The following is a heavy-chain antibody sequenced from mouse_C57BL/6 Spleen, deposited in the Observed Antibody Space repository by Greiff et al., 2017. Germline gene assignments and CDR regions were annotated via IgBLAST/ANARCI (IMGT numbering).Heavy chain of an antibody. J-gene: IGHJ1*03. CDR2: IYYSGTI. Sequence: DVKLQESGPGLVKPSQTVFLTCTVTGISITTGNYRWSWIRQFPGNKLEWIGYIYYSGTITYNPSLTSRTTITRDTPKNQFFLEMNSLTAEDTATYYCAREGYYGSRGYFDVWGTGTTVTVSS. D-gene: IGHD1-1*01. CDR3: AREGYYGSRGYFDV. V-gene: IGHV3-5*01. CDR1: GISITTGNYR.